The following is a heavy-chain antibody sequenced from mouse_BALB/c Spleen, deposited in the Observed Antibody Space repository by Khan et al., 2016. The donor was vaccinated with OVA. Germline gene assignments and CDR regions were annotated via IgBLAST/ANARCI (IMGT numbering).Heavy chain of an antibody. Sequence: QVRLQQSGAELVKPGASVKLSCKTSGYTFTSYWIQWVKQRPGQGLGWIGQIFPVTGTTYYNENFKGKATLTVDTSSSTAYLQVSRLTSDDSAVDVCGRGYFGNYEFVYWGQGTLVTVSP. V-gene: IGHV1S132*01. CDR2: IFPVTGTT. CDR3: GRGYFGNYEFVY. D-gene: IGHD2-1*01. J-gene: IGHJ3*01. CDR1: GYTFTSYW.